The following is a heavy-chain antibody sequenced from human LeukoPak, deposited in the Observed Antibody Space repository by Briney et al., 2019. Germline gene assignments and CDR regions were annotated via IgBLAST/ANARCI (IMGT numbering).Heavy chain of an antibody. CDR3: ARDAIGDYVPWFDP. D-gene: IGHD4-17*01. J-gene: IGHJ5*02. CDR2: IRYDGSNK. CDR1: GFTFSSYG. V-gene: IGHV3-30*02. Sequence: PGGSLRLSCAASGFTFSSYGMHWVRQAPGKGLEWVAFIRYDGSNKYYADSVKGRFTISRDNSKNTLYLQMNSLRAEDTAVYYCARDAIGDYVPWFDPWGQGTLVTVSS.